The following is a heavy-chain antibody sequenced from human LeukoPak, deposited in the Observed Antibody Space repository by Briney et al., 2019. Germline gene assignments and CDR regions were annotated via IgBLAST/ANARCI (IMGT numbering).Heavy chain of an antibody. Sequence: GGSLRLSCAVSGFTFSSYAMSWVRQAPGRGLEWVSAISGSGGSTYYADSVKGRFTISRDNSKNTLYLQMNGLRAEDTAVYYCAKDPGSYGLYYYYYGMDVWGKGTTVTVSS. V-gene: IGHV3-23*01. J-gene: IGHJ6*04. D-gene: IGHD5-18*01. CDR1: GFTFSSYA. CDR3: AKDPGSYGLYYYYYGMDV. CDR2: ISGSGGST.